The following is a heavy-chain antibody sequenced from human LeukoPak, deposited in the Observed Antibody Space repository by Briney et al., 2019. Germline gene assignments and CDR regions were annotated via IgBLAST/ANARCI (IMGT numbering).Heavy chain of an antibody. CDR3: ARMYSSSRGDAFDI. D-gene: IGHD6-6*01. CDR1: GYTFTGYY. V-gene: IGHV1-2*02. CDR2: INPNSGGT. J-gene: IGHJ3*02. Sequence: GASVKVSCKASGYTFTGYYMHWVRQAPGQGLEWMGWINPNSGGTNYARKFQGRVTMTRDTSISTAYMELSRLRSDDTAVYYCARMYSSSRGDAFDIWGQGTMVTVSS.